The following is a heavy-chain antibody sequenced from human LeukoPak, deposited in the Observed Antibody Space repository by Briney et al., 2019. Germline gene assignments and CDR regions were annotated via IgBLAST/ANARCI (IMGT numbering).Heavy chain of an antibody. J-gene: IGHJ4*02. CDR2: INAYNGNT. D-gene: IGHD4-23*01. CDR1: GYTFTSYD. CDR3: ARDGDYGGNWDY. V-gene: IGHV1-18*01. Sequence: ASVKVSCKASGYTFTSYDISWVRQAPGQGREWMGWINAYNGNTNYAQKFQGRVTMTTDTSTSTGYMELRSLRSDDTAVYYCARDGDYGGNWDYWGQGTLVTVSS.